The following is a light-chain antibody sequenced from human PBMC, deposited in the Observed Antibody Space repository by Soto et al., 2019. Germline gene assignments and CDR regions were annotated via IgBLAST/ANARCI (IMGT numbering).Light chain of an antibody. CDR1: SSEFGSYSV. Sequence: QSALTQPRSVSGSPGQSITISCTGTSSEFGSYSVVSWYQQHPGKAPKLLIYEATKRPSGVSNRFSGSESGNTASLTISGLQAEDEADYYCHSYARGTLVFGGGTKLTVL. CDR2: EAT. V-gene: IGLV2-23*01. CDR3: HSYARGTLV. J-gene: IGLJ3*02.